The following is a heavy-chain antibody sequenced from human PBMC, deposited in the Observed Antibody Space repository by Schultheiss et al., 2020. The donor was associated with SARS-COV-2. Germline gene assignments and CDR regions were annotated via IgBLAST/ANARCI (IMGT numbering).Heavy chain of an antibody. CDR1: GGSISSYY. CDR3: ARQSYYDFWRVNY. CDR2: IYYSGST. J-gene: IGHJ4*02. Sequence: SETLSLTCTVSGGSISSYYWSWIRQHPGKGLEWIGSIYYSGSTYYNPSLKSRVTISVDTSKNQFSLRLNSVTAADTAVYFCARQSYYDFWRVNYWGQGTLVTVSS. D-gene: IGHD3-3*01. V-gene: IGHV4-59*08.